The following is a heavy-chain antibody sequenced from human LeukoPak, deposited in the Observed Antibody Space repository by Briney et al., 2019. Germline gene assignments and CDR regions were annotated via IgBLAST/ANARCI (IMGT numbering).Heavy chain of an antibody. CDR3: ARDLRYCSSTSCYYYYYGMDV. J-gene: IGHJ6*02. CDR1: GGTFSSYT. CDR2: IIPILGIA. Sequence: GSSVKVSCKASGGTFSSYTISWVRQAPGQGLEWMGRIIPILGIANYAQKFQGRVTITADKSTSTAYMELSSLRSEDTAVYYCARDLRYCSSTSCYYYYYGMDVWGQGTTVTVSS. V-gene: IGHV1-69*04. D-gene: IGHD2-2*01.